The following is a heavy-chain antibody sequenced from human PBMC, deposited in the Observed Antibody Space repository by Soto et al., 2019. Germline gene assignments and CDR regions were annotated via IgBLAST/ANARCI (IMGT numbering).Heavy chain of an antibody. D-gene: IGHD3-10*01. CDR3: ARDHVRGDGYTLDF. CDR2: IKPDGSQT. CDR1: GFTFSSYW. V-gene: IGHV3-7*01. J-gene: IGHJ4*02. Sequence: GGSLRLSCAASGFTFSSYWMSWVRQAPGKGLEWVASIKPDGSQTNYVDSVKGRFTISRDNAKSSLYLQVNSLRAEDSAVYYCARDHVRGDGYTLDFWGQGALVTVYS.